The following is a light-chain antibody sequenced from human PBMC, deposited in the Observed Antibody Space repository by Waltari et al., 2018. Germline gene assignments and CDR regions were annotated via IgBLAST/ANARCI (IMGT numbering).Light chain of an antibody. CDR3: SSYTSSSTFYV. CDR2: EVS. Sequence: QSALTQPASVSGSPGQSITISCTGTSSDVGGYNYVSWYQQHPGKAPKLMIYEVSNRPSGVSNRFSGSKSGNQASLPISGLQAEDEADYYCSSYTSSSTFYVFGTGTKVTVL. J-gene: IGLJ1*01. V-gene: IGLV2-14*01. CDR1: SSDVGGYNY.